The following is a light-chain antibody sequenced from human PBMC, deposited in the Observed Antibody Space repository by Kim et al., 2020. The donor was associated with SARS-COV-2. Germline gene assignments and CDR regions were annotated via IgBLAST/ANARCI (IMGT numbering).Light chain of an antibody. CDR3: QQYKSYSYT. J-gene: IGKJ2*01. V-gene: IGKV1-5*03. Sequence: SVSVGDRVTITGRASQSISSWLAWYQQKTGKAPKLLIYKASSLESGVPSRFSGSGSGSEFTLTISSLQPDDFATYYCQQYKSYSYTSGHGTKLEI. CDR1: QSISSW. CDR2: KAS.